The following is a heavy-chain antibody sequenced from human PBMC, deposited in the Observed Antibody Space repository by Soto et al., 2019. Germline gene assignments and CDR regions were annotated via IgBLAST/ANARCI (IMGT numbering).Heavy chain of an antibody. V-gene: IGHV4-31*01. CDR3: ARTVPQYGSIIFADWFDP. D-gene: IGHD6-13*01. CDR1: GVSISSGDYY. Sequence: NLPETLSLTCTVSGVSISSGDYYCSWIRQHSGKGLEWIGYIYYSGSTYYNPYHNSQVTISVDTSKNRFSLKLSSVTAADTAVYYYARTVPQYGSIIFADWFDPWGQGTLVSVSS. CDR2: IYYSGST. J-gene: IGHJ5*02.